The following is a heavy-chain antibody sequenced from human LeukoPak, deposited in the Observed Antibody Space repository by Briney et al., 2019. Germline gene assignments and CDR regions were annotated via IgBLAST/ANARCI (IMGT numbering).Heavy chain of an antibody. V-gene: IGHV4-31*03. CDR2: IYYSGST. Sequence: PSQTLSLTCTVSGGSISSGGYYWSWIRQHPGKGLEWIGYIYYSGSTYYNPSLKSRVTISVDTSKNQFSPKLSSVTAADTAVYYCARRDSEDTAMDEDAFDIWGQGTMVTVSS. J-gene: IGHJ3*02. CDR1: GGSISSGGYY. CDR3: ARRDSEDTAMDEDAFDI. D-gene: IGHD5-18*01.